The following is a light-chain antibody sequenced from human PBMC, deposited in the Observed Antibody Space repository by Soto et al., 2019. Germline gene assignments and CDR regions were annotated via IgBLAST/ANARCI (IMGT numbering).Light chain of an antibody. V-gene: IGLV2-14*01. CDR3: SSYTSISTLYV. CDR1: NSDVGGYNY. CDR2: EVS. J-gene: IGLJ1*01. Sequence: QSVLTQPASVSGSPGQSITISCTGTNSDVGGYNYVSWYQQHPGKAPELMIYEVSHRPSGVSNRFSGSKSDNTASLTISGLQAEDGADYYCSSYTSISTLYVFGNGTKVTVL.